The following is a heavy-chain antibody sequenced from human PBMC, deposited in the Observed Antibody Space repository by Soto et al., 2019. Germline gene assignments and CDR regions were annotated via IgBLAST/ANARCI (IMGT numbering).Heavy chain of an antibody. Sequence: QVQLVESGGGVVQPGRSLRLSCAASGFTFSSYGMHWVRQAPGKGLEWVAVIWYDGSNKYYADSVKGRFTISRDNSKNTLFLQMNGLRAEDTAVYYCARDQGGGSYFDYWCQGTLVTVSS. J-gene: IGHJ4*02. D-gene: IGHD3-16*01. CDR2: IWYDGSNK. CDR1: GFTFSSYG. V-gene: IGHV3-33*01. CDR3: ARDQGGGSYFDY.